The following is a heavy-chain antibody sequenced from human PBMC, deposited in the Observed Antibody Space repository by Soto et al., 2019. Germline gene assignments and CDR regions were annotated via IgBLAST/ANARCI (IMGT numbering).Heavy chain of an antibody. D-gene: IGHD2-21*01. V-gene: IGHV4-59*01. CDR1: GGSISRYF. J-gene: IGHJ5*02. Sequence: QVQLQESGPGLVRPSETLSLTCTVSGGSISRYFWSWIRQSQGKGLEWIGYILYTGSTTYNPSLKSRVTISIDTSKNQSALMPSSMTAADTAVYYCAHFSDLEWFDPWGQGTLVTVSS. CDR2: ILYTGST. CDR3: AHFSDLEWFDP.